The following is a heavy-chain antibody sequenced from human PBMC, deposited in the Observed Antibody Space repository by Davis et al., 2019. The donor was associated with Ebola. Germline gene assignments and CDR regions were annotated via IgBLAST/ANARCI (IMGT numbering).Heavy chain of an antibody. V-gene: IGHV1-69*04. Sequence: AASVKVSCKASGGTLNSHAISWVRQAPGRGLEWVGIINPILPTPNYAQKLHGRVAISADKSTATAYMELSSLKSEDTAVYYCAAEASPGSDAFDIWGQGTVVTVSS. CDR3: AAEASPGSDAFDI. CDR1: GGTLNSHA. J-gene: IGHJ3*02. CDR2: INPILPTP.